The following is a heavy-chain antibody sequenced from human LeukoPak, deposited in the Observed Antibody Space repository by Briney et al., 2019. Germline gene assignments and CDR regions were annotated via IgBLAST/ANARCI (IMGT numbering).Heavy chain of an antibody. CDR2: ISSNSNYI. CDR1: GFTFSTYS. V-gene: IGHV3-21*01. Sequence: GGSLRLSCAASGFTFSTYSMNWVRQAPGKGLEWVSSISSNSNYIYYADSVKGRFTISRDNAKNSLYLQMNSLRAEDTAMYYCARDPTVTTSFFDYWGQGTLVTVSS. D-gene: IGHD4-17*01. CDR3: ARDPTVTTSFFDY. J-gene: IGHJ4*02.